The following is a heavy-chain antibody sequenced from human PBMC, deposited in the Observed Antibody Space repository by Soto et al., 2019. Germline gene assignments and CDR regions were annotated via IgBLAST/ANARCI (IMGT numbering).Heavy chain of an antibody. CDR2: IYYSGST. D-gene: IGHD5-18*01. CDR1: GGSISSYY. Sequence: QVQLQESGPGLVKPSETLSLTCTVSGGSISSYYWSWIRQPPGKGLEWIGYIYYSGSTNYNPSLKSRVTISVDTSKNQFSLKLSSVTAADTAVYYCARMKYSYGRYYFDYWGQGTLVTVSS. CDR3: ARMKYSYGRYYFDY. J-gene: IGHJ4*02. V-gene: IGHV4-59*01.